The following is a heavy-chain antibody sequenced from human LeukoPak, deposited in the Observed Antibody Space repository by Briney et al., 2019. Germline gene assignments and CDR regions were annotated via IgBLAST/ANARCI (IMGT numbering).Heavy chain of an antibody. CDR1: GFTFSSHW. J-gene: IGHJ4*02. CDR3: ARSRGSLRWLDY. D-gene: IGHD4-23*01. CDR2: INQDGSQK. V-gene: IGHV3-7*03. Sequence: PGGSLRLSCAGSGFTFSSHWLGWVRQAPGKGLEWVAHINQDGSQKYYVDSVEGRFAISRDNAKNSLYLQMNSLRAEDTAVYYCARSRGSLRWLDYWGQGTLVTVST.